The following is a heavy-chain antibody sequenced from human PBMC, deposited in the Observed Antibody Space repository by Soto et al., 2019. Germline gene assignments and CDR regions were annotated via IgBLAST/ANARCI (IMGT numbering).Heavy chain of an antibody. CDR2: TYYRSKWIH. D-gene: IGHD3-16*01. CDR1: VDSVSSSSAA. V-gene: IGHV6-1*01. J-gene: IGHJ6*02. Sequence: SQTLSLTFDISVDSVSSSSAAWNWIRQSPSRGLEWLGRTYYRSKWIHEYTVSMESRITINPDTSKNQFSLHIYSVTPEDTAVYYCAGVVWFRGMDVWGQGTPVTVSS. CDR3: AGVVWFRGMDV.